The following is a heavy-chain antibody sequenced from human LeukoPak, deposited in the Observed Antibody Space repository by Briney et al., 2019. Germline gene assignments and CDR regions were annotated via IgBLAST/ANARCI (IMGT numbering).Heavy chain of an antibody. J-gene: IGHJ4*02. Sequence: ASVKVSCKASGYTFTSYYMHWVRQAPGQGLEWMGIIDPSDGSTTYAQKFQGRVTMTRDTSTSTVYMELSSLRSEDTAVYYCASDPARDYYDSSGYFRWVDYWGQGTLVTVSS. D-gene: IGHD3-22*01. V-gene: IGHV1-46*01. CDR1: GYTFTSYY. CDR2: IDPSDGST. CDR3: ASDPARDYYDSSGYFRWVDY.